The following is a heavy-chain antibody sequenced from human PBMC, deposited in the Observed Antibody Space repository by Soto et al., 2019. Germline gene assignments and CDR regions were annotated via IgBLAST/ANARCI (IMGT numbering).Heavy chain of an antibody. V-gene: IGHV3-23*01. CDR3: AQTPLNHCSSDL. J-gene: IGHJ2*01. CDR1: GFTFSSYA. D-gene: IGHD2-21*01. CDR2: ITYGGEI. Sequence: GGSLRLSCAASGFTFSSYAMSWVRQAPGKGLEWVSVITYGGEIYHADSVKGRFSISRDNSENTVYLQMNGLRAEDSATYYCAQTPLNHCSSDL.